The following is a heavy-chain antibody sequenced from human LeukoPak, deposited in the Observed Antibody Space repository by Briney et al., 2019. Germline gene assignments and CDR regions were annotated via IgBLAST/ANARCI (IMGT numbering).Heavy chain of an antibody. Sequence: ASVKVSCKASGYTFTSSDINWVRLATGQGLEWMGWMNPNSGNTGYAQKFQGRVTMTRNTSINTAYMELSSLRSEDTAVYYCARGLDCSTTSCPFDPWGQGTLVTVSS. CDR2: MNPNSGNT. CDR3: ARGLDCSTTSCPFDP. D-gene: IGHD2-2*01. CDR1: GYTFTSSD. J-gene: IGHJ5*02. V-gene: IGHV1-8*01.